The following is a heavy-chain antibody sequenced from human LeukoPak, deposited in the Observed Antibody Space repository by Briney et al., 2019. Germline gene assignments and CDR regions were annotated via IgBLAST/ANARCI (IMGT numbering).Heavy chain of an antibody. CDR3: TRGSIPDY. J-gene: IGHJ4*02. CDR2: FFTSGTP. Sequence: PSQTLSLTCTVSGGSISRGGYHWSWIRQPAGKGLEWIGRFFTSGTPNYNPSLKSRVTILVDTSRNQLSLKLNSVTAADTAVYYCTRGSIPDYWGQGILVTVSS. V-gene: IGHV4-61*02. D-gene: IGHD2-21*01. CDR1: GGSISRGGYH.